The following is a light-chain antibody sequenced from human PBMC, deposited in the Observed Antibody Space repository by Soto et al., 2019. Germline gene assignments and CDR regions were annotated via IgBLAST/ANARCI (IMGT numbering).Light chain of an antibody. CDR2: GAS. V-gene: IGKV3-15*01. Sequence: EIVMTQSPATLSVSPGERATLSCRASQSVSSNLAWYQQKPGQAPRLLIYGASTRATGIPARFSGSGSGTECTLTISSLQSEDCAVYYFQQYNNWPATFGPGTKVEIK. J-gene: IGKJ1*01. CDR3: QQYNNWPAT. CDR1: QSVSSN.